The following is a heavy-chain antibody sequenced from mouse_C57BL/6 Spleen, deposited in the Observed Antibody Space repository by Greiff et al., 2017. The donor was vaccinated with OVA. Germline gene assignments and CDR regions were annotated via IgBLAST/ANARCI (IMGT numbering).Heavy chain of an antibody. J-gene: IGHJ1*03. Sequence: EVKLMESGGGLVQSGRSLRLSCATSGFTFSDFYMEWVRQAPGKGLEWIAASRNKANDYTTEYSASVKGRFIVSRDTSQSILYLQMYALRAEDTAIYYCARDAPLGFDVCGTGTTVTVSS. D-gene: IGHD3-1*01. CDR2: SRNKANDYTT. V-gene: IGHV7-1*01. CDR3: ARDAPLGFDV. CDR1: GFTFSDFY.